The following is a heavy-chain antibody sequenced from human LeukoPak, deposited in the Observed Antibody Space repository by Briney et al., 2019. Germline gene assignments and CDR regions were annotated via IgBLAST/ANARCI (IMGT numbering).Heavy chain of an antibody. D-gene: IGHD1-26*01. CDR1: IDSFSNYH. V-gene: IGHV4-34*01. Sequence: PSETLSLTCAVYIDSFSNYHWNWVRQTPAKGMEWIGEVNESGGTNISPSLRSRVILSVDTSKNQFSLKLISVTVADTAIYYCARGQGATVPQVGKNWFDPWGQGTRVTVSS. CDR2: VNESGGT. CDR3: ARGQGATVPQVGKNWFDP. J-gene: IGHJ5*02.